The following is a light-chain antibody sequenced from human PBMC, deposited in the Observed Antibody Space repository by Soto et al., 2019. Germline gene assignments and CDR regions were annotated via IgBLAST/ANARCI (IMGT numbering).Light chain of an antibody. CDR3: ASWDDSLNGLYV. Sequence: LTQPPSASGTPGQRVTISCSGSSSNIGRNTVNWYQQLPGTAPKLLIFSDDQRPSGVPDRFSGSKSGTSASLAISGLQSEDEADYYCASWDDSLNGLYVFGTGTKVTVL. CDR1: SSNIGRNT. J-gene: IGLJ1*01. CDR2: SDD. V-gene: IGLV1-44*01.